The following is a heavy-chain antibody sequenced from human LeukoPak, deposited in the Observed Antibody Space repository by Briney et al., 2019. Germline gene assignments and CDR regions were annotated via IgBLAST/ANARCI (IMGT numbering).Heavy chain of an antibody. J-gene: IGHJ4*02. V-gene: IGHV3-7*03. CDR2: IKQDGSEK. CDR3: TTERGVPPHY. D-gene: IGHD3-10*01. Sequence: GGSLRLSCAASGFTFSSYWMSWVRQAPGKGLEWVANIKQDGSEKYCMDSVKGRFTVSRDNAKNSLYLQMNSLRAEDTAVYYCTTERGVPPHYWGQGTLVTVSS. CDR1: GFTFSSYW.